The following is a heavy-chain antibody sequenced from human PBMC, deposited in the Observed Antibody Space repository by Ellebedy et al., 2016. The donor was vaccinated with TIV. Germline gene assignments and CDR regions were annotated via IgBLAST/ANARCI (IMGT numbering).Heavy chain of an antibody. CDR1: GGSSTGYY. J-gene: IGHJ4*02. CDR2: INQSGSA. V-gene: IGHV4-34*01. Sequence: SETLSLTCAVYGGSSTGYYYSWIRQPPGKGLEWIGEINQSGSATYNPSLKGRVTISVDMSKNQFSLRLTSVTAADTAVYYCAEGRSGWYYFDYWGQGTLVTVSS. CDR3: AEGRSGWYYFDY. D-gene: IGHD6-19*01.